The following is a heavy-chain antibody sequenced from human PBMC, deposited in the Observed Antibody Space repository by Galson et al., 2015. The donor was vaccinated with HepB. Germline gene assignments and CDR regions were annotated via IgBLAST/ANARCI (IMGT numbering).Heavy chain of an antibody. V-gene: IGHV1-18*01. Sequence: SVKVSCKASAHTFSNYGISWLRQAPGQGLEWMGWISGYNGNTDYGQKFQGRVTMTTDTSTTTAYVEVRSLKYGDTAVYYCARARYSTSPPDYWGQGTLVTVSS. CDR1: AHTFSNYG. CDR2: ISGYNGNT. J-gene: IGHJ4*02. D-gene: IGHD6-6*01. CDR3: ARARYSTSPPDY.